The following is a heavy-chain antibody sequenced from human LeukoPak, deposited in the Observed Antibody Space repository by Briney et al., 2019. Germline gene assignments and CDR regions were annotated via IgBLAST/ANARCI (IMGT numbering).Heavy chain of an antibody. V-gene: IGHV3-23*01. CDR2: ISGSGGST. CDR1: GFTFSSYA. D-gene: IGHD6-19*01. CDR3: AKAGSSGWYEDWYFQH. J-gene: IGHJ1*01. Sequence: GASLRLSCAASGFTFSSYAMSWVRQAPGKGLEWVSAISGSGGSTYYADSVKGRFPISRDNSKNTLYLQMNSLRAEDTAVYYCAKAGSSGWYEDWYFQHWGQGTLVTVSS.